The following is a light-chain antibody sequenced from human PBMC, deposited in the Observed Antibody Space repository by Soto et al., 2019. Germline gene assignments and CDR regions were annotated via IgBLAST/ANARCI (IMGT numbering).Light chain of an antibody. J-gene: IGLJ1*01. Sequence: QSALTQPASVSGSPGQSITISCTGTSSDVGAYNYDSWYQQHPGKVPKLIIYDVNNRPSGVSNRFSGSKSGNTASLTISGLQTEDEADYYCSSYTSATTYFFGPGTKLTVL. CDR3: SSYTSATTYF. V-gene: IGLV2-14*01. CDR2: DVN. CDR1: SSDVGAYNY.